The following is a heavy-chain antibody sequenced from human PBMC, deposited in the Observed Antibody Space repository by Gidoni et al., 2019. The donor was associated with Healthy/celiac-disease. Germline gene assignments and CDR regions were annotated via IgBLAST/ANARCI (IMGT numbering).Heavy chain of an antibody. CDR2: INPNSGGT. Sequence: AQLVQSGAEVTKPAASVKVSCKASGYTFTGYYMHWVRQAPGQGLEWMGWINPNSGGTNYAQKFQGRVTMTRDTSISTAYMELSRLRSDDTAVYYCARDRYHAPSAFDIWGQGTMVTVSS. D-gene: IGHD2-2*01. CDR1: GYTFTGYY. J-gene: IGHJ3*02. V-gene: IGHV1-2*02. CDR3: ARDRYHAPSAFDI.